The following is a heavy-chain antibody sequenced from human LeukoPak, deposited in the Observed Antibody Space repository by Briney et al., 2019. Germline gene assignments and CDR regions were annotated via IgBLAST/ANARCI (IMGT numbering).Heavy chain of an antibody. CDR1: GGSISTSYY. CDR2: VYYSGST. CDR3: ARGGDAYKVGNF. V-gene: IGHV4-39*07. J-gene: IGHJ4*02. D-gene: IGHD5-24*01. Sequence: SETLSLTCTGFGGSISTSYYWTWIRPPAGKGLEWIGGVYYSGSTNYNTSLKSRVTISLDTSKNQFSLKLTSVSPADTAVYYCARGGDAYKVGNFWGQGTLVTVSS.